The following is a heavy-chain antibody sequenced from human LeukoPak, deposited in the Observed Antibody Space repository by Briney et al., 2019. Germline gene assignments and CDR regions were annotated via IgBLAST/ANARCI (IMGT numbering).Heavy chain of an antibody. CDR3: AVGGGYSSSWYTPFDY. CDR1: GFTFSSYG. CDR2: IKQDGSEK. J-gene: IGHJ4*02. V-gene: IGHV3-7*01. D-gene: IGHD6-13*01. Sequence: GGSLRLSCAASGFTFSSYGMHWIRQAPGKGLEWVANIKQDGSEKYYVDSVKGRFTISRDNAKNSLYLQMNSLRAEDTAVYYCAVGGGYSSSWYTPFDYWGQGTLVTVSS.